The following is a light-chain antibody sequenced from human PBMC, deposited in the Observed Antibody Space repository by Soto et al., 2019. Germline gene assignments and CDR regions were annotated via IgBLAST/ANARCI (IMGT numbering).Light chain of an antibody. CDR2: EVS. Sequence: QSALTQPPSASGSPGQSVTISCTGTSSDVGGYNYVSGYQQHPGKAPKLMIYEVSKRPSGVPARFSGSKSGNTASLTVSGLHAEDEADYYFSSYAGSNNSVFGTGTKLTVL. CDR3: SSYAGSNNSV. V-gene: IGLV2-8*01. J-gene: IGLJ1*01. CDR1: SSDVGGYNY.